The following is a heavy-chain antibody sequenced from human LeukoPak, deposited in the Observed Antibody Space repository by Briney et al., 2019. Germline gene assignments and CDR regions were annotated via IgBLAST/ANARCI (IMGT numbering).Heavy chain of an antibody. CDR2: INHSGST. D-gene: IGHD2-2*02. V-gene: IGHV4-34*01. CDR3: ARGRVRLYHEGYYMDV. Sequence: SETLSLTCAVYGGSFSGYYWSWIRQPPGKGLEWIGEINHSGSTNYNPSLKSRVTISVDTSKNQFSLKLSSVTAADTAVYYCARGRVRLYHEGYYMDVWGKGTTVTVSS. CDR1: GGSFSGYY. J-gene: IGHJ6*03.